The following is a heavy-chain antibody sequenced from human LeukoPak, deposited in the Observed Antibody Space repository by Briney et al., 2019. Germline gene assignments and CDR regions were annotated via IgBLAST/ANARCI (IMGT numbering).Heavy chain of an antibody. J-gene: IGHJ2*01. D-gene: IGHD6-13*01. V-gene: IGHV3-48*04. CDR2: ISSSSSTI. Sequence: PGGSLRLSCAASGFTFSSYSMNWVRQAPGKGLEWVSYISSSSSTIYYADSVKGRFTISRDNAKNSLYLQMNSLRAEDTAVYYCASWDLSGAAAGRNWYFDLWGRGTLVTVSS. CDR3: ASWDLSGAAAGRNWYFDL. CDR1: GFTFSSYS.